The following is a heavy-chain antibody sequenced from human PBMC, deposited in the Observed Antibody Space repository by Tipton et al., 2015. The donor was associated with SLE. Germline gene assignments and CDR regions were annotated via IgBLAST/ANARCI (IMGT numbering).Heavy chain of an antibody. Sequence: TLSLTCTVSGDSINNYYWSWVRQPPGKGLEWIGYIYYSGSTNYNPSLKSRVTISVDTSKNQFSLKLSSVTAADTAVYYCVKDRRAAGYFDYWGQGTLVTVSS. D-gene: IGHD6-25*01. J-gene: IGHJ4*02. CDR3: VKDRRAAGYFDY. CDR2: IYYSGST. V-gene: IGHV4-59*12. CDR1: GDSINNYY.